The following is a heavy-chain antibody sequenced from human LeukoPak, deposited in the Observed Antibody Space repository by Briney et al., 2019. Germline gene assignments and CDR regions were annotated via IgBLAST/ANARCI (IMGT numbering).Heavy chain of an antibody. CDR1: GFTFSSYA. CDR3: AKAVAYCSGGNCYSAFDY. D-gene: IGHD2-15*01. V-gene: IGHV3-23*01. J-gene: IGHJ4*02. Sequence: GGSLRLSCAPSGFTFSSYAMSWVRQAPGKGLEWVSAISGSGGSTYYADSVKGRFTISRDNSKNTLYLQMNSLRAEDTAVYYCAKAVAYCSGGNCYSAFDYWGQGTLVTVSS. CDR2: ISGSGGST.